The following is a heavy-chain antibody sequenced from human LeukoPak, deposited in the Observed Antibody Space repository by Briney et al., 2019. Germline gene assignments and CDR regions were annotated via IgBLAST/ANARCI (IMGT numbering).Heavy chain of an antibody. CDR3: ARAYSSGYYHYYYMDV. Sequence: PGGSLRLSCAASGFTFSSYSMNWVRQAPGEGLEWVSSISSSSSYIYYADSVKGRFTISRDNAKNSLYLQMNSLRAEDTAVYYCARAYSSGYYHYYYMDVWGKGTTVTISS. CDR1: GFTFSSYS. D-gene: IGHD3-22*01. V-gene: IGHV3-21*01. J-gene: IGHJ6*03. CDR2: ISSSSSYI.